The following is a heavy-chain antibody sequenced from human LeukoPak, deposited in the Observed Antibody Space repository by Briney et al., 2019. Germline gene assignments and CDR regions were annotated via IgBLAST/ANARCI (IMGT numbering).Heavy chain of an antibody. V-gene: IGHV3-33*06. CDR3: AKVVQYTASTGTGLAS. D-gene: IGHD6-13*01. CDR1: GFNFMNFG. CDR2: IWYDRSFI. J-gene: IGHJ4*02. Sequence: PGGSLRLSCAASGFNFMNFGMHWVRQAPGKGLDWVAVIWYDRSFIYYADSVRGRFIISRYNAKNTLYMQMNSVRAEDTAIYYCAKVVQYTASTGTGLASWGQGTLVTVSS.